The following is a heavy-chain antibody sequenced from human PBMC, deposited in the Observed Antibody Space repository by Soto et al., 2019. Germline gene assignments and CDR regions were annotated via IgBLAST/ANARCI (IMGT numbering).Heavy chain of an antibody. D-gene: IGHD2-2*02. CDR3: AIEYCSSTSCYRDY. Sequence: QVQLVQSGAEVKKPGSSVKVSCKASGGTFSSYTISWVRQAPGQGLEWMGRIIPILGIANYAQKIQGRVTITANKSTSTAYIELSSMRSEDTAVYYCAIEYCSSTSCYRDYWGQGTLVTVSS. V-gene: IGHV1-69*08. J-gene: IGHJ4*02. CDR2: IIPILGIA. CDR1: GGTFSSYT.